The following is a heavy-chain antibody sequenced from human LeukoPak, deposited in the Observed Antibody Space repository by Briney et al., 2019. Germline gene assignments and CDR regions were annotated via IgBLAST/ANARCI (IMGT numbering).Heavy chain of an antibody. Sequence: GGSLRLSCAASGFTFSTYAMSWVRQAPGKGLEWVSAISGSGGSTHYADSVKGRFIISRDNSKNTLYLQGNSLRAEGTAVYYCAKDDGNGYYYSFDCWGQGTLVTVSS. D-gene: IGHD3-22*01. J-gene: IGHJ4*02. CDR3: AKDDGNGYYYSFDC. CDR1: GFTFSTYA. V-gene: IGHV3-23*01. CDR2: ISGSGGST.